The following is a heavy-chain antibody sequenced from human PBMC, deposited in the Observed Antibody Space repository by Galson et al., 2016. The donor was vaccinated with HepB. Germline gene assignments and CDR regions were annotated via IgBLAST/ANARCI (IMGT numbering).Heavy chain of an antibody. CDR2: IFWDDDK. D-gene: IGHD2/OR15-2a*01. CDR3: AHTIGTGLSPSLFDY. J-gene: IGHJ4*02. Sequence: PALVKPTQTFTLTCTFSGFSLSASGVGVGWIRQPPGKALERLALIFWDDDKRYSPSLKSRLTVTKDTSKNQVVLTMTNMDPVDTATYFCAHTIGTGLSPSLFDYWGQGALVTVSS. V-gene: IGHV2-5*02. CDR1: GFSLSASGVG.